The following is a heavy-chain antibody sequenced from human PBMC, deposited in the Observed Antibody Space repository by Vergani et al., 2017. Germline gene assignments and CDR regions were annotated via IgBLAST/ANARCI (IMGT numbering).Heavy chain of an antibody. CDR3: AKHFRGWGIDY. CDR1: GFTLSNYD. V-gene: IGHV3-30*02. D-gene: IGHD3-16*01. CDR2: IQVDGSNQ. J-gene: IGHJ4*02. Sequence: QVQLVESGGGVVQRGGSLRLSCATSGFTLSNYDMQWIRQGPGKGLEFVAFIQVDGSNQYYADSVKGRFTLSRDFSKNTLYLQKNSLRTDDTATYYCAKHFRGWGIDYWGQGTQVIVSS.